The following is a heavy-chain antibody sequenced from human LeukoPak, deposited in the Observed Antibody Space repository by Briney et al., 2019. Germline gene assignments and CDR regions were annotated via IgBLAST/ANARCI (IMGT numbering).Heavy chain of an antibody. J-gene: IGHJ6*02. CDR1: GFTFSSYSMN. CDR2: IYYSGST. V-gene: IGHV4-39*01. D-gene: IGHD3-10*01. Sequence: GSLRLSCAASGFTFSSYSMNWVRQAPGKGLEWIGSIYYSGSTYYNPSLKSRVTISVDTSKNQFSLKLSSVTAADTAVYYCARISGSKYYYGSGSYEPPYYYGMDVWGQGTTVTVSS. CDR3: ARISGSKYYYGSGSYEPPYYYGMDV.